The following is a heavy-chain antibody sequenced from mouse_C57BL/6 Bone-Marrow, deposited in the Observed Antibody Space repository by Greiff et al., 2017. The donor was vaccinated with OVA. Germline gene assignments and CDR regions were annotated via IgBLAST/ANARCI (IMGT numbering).Heavy chain of an antibody. V-gene: IGHV1-55*01. CDR3: AREGGKDAMDY. J-gene: IGHJ4*01. CDR2: LYPGSGST. CDR1: GYTFTSYW. Sequence: VQLQQPGAELVKPGASVKMSCKASGYTFTSYWITWVKQRPGQGLEWIGDLYPGSGSTNYNEKFKSKATLTVDTSSSTAYMQLSSLTSEDSAVYYCAREGGKDAMDYWGQGTSVTVSS. D-gene: IGHD1-3*01.